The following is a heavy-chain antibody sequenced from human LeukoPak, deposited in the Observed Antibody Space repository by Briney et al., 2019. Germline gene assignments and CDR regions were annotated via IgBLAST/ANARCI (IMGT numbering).Heavy chain of an antibody. J-gene: IGHJ6*02. Sequence: SSETLSLTCAVYGGSFSGYYWSWIRQPPGKELEWIGEINHSGSTNYNPSFKSRVTISVDTSKNQFSLKLSSVTAADTAVYYCARGPFRGYSGYRVYDGMDVWGQGTTVTVSS. CDR1: GGSFSGYY. CDR2: INHSGST. V-gene: IGHV4-34*01. D-gene: IGHD5-12*01. CDR3: ARGPFRGYSGYRVYDGMDV.